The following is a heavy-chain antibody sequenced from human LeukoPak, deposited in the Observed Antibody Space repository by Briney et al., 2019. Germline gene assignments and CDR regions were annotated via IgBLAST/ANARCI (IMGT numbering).Heavy chain of an antibody. V-gene: IGHV3-74*01. D-gene: IGHD3-10*01. Sequence: GGSLRLSCAAAGFTFSDHWMHWVRQAPGKGLVWVSRTGSDGRHTNYAGSVKGRFTISRDNAKNTLHLQMNSLGAEDTGIYYCGRDAVLGSGSLDYWGQGVLVTVSS. CDR1: GFTFSDHW. CDR3: GRDAVLGSGSLDY. J-gene: IGHJ4*02. CDR2: TGSDGRHT.